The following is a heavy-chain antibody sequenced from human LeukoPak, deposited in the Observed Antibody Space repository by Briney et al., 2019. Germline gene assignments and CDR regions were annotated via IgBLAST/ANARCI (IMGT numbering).Heavy chain of an antibody. CDR3: ARGGTARRGAFDY. CDR1: GFTFSSYG. V-gene: IGHV3-30*02. Sequence: GGSLRLSCAASGFTFSSYGMRWVRQAPGKGLERVAFIRNGGLNKHYVDSVKGRFTLSRDNSKNTLYLQMDSLRGEDTAVYSCARGGTARRGAFDYWGQGTLVTVSS. J-gene: IGHJ4*02. D-gene: IGHD3-10*01. CDR2: IRNGGLNK.